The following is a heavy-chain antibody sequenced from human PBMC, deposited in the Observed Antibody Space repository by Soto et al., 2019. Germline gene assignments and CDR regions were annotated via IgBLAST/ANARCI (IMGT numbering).Heavy chain of an antibody. D-gene: IGHD3-10*01. CDR1: GFTFGDYA. CDR3: TRDRPAPMVRGYYYGMDV. V-gene: IGHV3-49*03. CDR2: IRSKAYGGTT. Sequence: GGSLRLSCTASGFTFGDYALSWFRQAPGKGLEWVGFIRSKAYGGTTEYAASVKGRFTISRDDSKNIAYLQMNSLKTEDTAVYYCTRDRPAPMVRGYYYGMDVWGQGTTVTVSS. J-gene: IGHJ6*02.